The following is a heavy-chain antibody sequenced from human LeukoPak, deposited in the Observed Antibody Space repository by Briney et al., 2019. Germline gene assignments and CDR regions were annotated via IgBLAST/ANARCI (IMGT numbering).Heavy chain of an antibody. CDR3: AVQPPGPAEFDY. V-gene: IGHV4-39*01. D-gene: IGHD2-15*01. Sequence: SETLSLTCTVSGGSISSSSYYWGWIRQPPGTGLEWIGSIYYSGSTYYNPSLKSRVTISVDTSKNQFSLKLSSVTAADTAVYYCAVQPPGPAEFDYWGQGTLVTVSS. J-gene: IGHJ4*02. CDR2: IYYSGST. CDR1: GGSISSSSYY.